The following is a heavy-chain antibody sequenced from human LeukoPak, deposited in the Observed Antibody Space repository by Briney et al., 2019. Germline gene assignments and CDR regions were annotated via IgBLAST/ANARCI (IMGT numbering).Heavy chain of an antibody. D-gene: IGHD6-6*01. V-gene: IGHV3-74*01. J-gene: IGHJ4*02. Sequence: GGSLRLSCVASGFTFSDYWMHWVRQAPGKGLVWVSRINSDESSTSYADSVKGRFTISRDNAKNTLYLQMNSLRAEDTALYYCASGDGEIAAPPGYWGQGTLVTVSS. CDR1: GFTFSDYW. CDR2: INSDESST. CDR3: ASGDGEIAAPPGY.